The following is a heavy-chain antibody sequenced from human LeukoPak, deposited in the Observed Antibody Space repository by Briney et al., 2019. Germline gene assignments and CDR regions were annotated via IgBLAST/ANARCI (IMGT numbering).Heavy chain of an antibody. CDR1: GFTFSSYG. J-gene: IGHJ4*02. Sequence: GGSLRLSCAASGFTFSSYGMHWVRQAPGRGLEWVAFIRYDGSNKYCADSVKGRFTISRDNSKNTLYLQMNSLRAEDTAVYYCAKDRGLTGDLRGFDYWGQGTLVTVSS. CDR2: IRYDGSNK. V-gene: IGHV3-30*02. CDR3: AKDRGLTGDLRGFDY. D-gene: IGHD7-27*01.